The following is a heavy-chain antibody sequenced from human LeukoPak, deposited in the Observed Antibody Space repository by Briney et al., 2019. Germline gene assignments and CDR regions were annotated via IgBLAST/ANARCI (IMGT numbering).Heavy chain of an antibody. CDR3: AKNGDRGAYCSGGSCYPYFYYYMDV. Sequence: PGGSLRLSCAASGFTFSSYGMSWVRQAPGKGLEWVSGINWNGGSTGYADSVKGRFTISRDNAKNSLYLQMNSLRAEDTAIYYCAKNGDRGAYCSGGSCYPYFYYYMDVWGKGTTVTISS. V-gene: IGHV3-20*04. J-gene: IGHJ6*03. CDR2: INWNGGST. D-gene: IGHD2-15*01. CDR1: GFTFSSYG.